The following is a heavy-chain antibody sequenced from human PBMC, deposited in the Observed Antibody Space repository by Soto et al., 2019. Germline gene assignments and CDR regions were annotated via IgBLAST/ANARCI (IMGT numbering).Heavy chain of an antibody. V-gene: IGHV3-23*01. CDR3: AKDRGDIGLVTGLYYHGMDV. CDR1: GFAFSTYG. J-gene: IGHJ6*02. CDR2: ISANGGSV. D-gene: IGHD5-18*01. Sequence: EVQLLESGGGLAQPGGSLRLSGAACGFAFSTYGMSWFRQAPGKGLEWLSFISANGGSVYYADPVRGRFTISRDNSKNTMFLQVNDLRAEDTARYYCAKDRGDIGLVTGLYYHGMDVWGQGTSVTVAS.